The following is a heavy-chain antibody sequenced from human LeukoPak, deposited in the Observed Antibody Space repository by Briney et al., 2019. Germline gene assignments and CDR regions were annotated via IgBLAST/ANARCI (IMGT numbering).Heavy chain of an antibody. Sequence: GGSLRLSCAASGFTFSSYAMSWVRQAPGKGLEWVSAISGSGGSTYYADSVKGRFTISRDNAKNSLYLQMNSLRAEDTAVYYCAREGYCSSTSCYIYMDVWGKGTTVTVSS. CDR1: GFTFSSYA. CDR3: AREGYCSSTSCYIYMDV. D-gene: IGHD2-2*02. CDR2: ISGSGGST. J-gene: IGHJ6*03. V-gene: IGHV3-23*01.